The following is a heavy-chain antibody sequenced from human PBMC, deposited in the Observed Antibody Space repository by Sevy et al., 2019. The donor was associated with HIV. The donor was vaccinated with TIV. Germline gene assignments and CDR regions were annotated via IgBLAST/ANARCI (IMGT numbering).Heavy chain of an antibody. V-gene: IGHV3-72*01. Sequence: GGSLRLSCAASGFSISDHYMEWVRQAPGKGLEWVGRTRNKADSYTTEYAASLEGRFTISRDDSKNSLYLQMNSLKAEDTAVYYCATHAGIAAAGRVFDYWGQGTLVTVSS. D-gene: IGHD6-13*01. CDR3: ATHAGIAAAGRVFDY. J-gene: IGHJ4*02. CDR1: GFSISDHY. CDR2: TRNKADSYTT.